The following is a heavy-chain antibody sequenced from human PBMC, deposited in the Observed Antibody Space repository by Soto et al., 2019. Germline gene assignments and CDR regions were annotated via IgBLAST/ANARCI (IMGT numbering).Heavy chain of an antibody. CDR2: ISAYNGNT. CDR1: GYTFTSYG. Sequence: GASVKVSCKASGYTFTSYGISWVRQAPGQGLEWMGWISAYNGNTNYAQKLQGRVTMTTDTSTSTAYMELRSLRSDDTAVLYSAXXXXXGSDYYDSSGYDYWGQGTLVTVSS. CDR3: AXXXXXGSDYYDSSGYDY. J-gene: IGHJ4*02. D-gene: IGHD3-22*01. V-gene: IGHV1-18*01.